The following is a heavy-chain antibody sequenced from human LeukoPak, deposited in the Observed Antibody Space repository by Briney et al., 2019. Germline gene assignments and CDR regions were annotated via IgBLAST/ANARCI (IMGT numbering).Heavy chain of an antibody. CDR2: INPNSGGT. J-gene: IGHJ4*02. CDR1: GYTFTAYS. D-gene: IGHD3-10*01. V-gene: IGHV1-2*02. CDR3: ARDRGSPYYFDY. Sequence: ASVKVSCKASGYTFTAYSMHWVRQAPGQGLEWMGWINPNSGGTDYAQKFQGRVTMTRDTSISTAYMELSRLTSDDTAVYLCARDRGSPYYFDYWGQGTLVTVSS.